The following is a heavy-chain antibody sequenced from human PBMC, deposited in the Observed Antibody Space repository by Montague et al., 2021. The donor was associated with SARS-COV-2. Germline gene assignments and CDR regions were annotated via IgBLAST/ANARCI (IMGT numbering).Heavy chain of an antibody. V-gene: IGHV4-39*01. Sequence: SETLSLTCTVSGGSISSTSYYWGWIRQSPGKGLEWIGSIYHSGSTYYSPSLKSRLSLSVETSKNQFSLKLTSVTAADTAVYFCVRHPRTYNVFCGVYSGRLVYRIDAWGQGTLVTVSS. CDR1: GGSISSTSYY. CDR3: VRHPRTYNVFCGVYSGRLVYRIDA. CDR2: IYHSGST. D-gene: IGHD3/OR15-3a*01. J-gene: IGHJ5*02.